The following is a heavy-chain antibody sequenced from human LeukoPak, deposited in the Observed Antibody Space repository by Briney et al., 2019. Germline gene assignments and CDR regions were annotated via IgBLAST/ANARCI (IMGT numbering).Heavy chain of an antibody. V-gene: IGHV4-34*01. CDR2: INHSGST. Sequence: SETLSLTCAVYGGSFSGYYWSWIRQPPGKGLEWIGEINHSGSTNYNPSLKSRVTISVDTSKNQFSLKLSSMTAADTAVYYYARVRLYDSSGPVDAFDIWGQGTMVTVSS. CDR3: ARVRLYDSSGPVDAFDI. D-gene: IGHD3-22*01. J-gene: IGHJ3*02. CDR1: GGSFSGYY.